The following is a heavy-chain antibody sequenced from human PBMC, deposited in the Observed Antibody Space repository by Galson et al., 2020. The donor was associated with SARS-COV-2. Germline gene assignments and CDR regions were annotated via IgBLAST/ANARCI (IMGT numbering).Heavy chain of an antibody. D-gene: IGHD3-9*01. J-gene: IGHJ5*02. CDR2: VHYTGTT. CDR3: ARRVGDDINWFDP. Sequence: SETLSLTCSVSGGSISSTNSYWGWIRQSPGKGLEWIATVHYTGTTYTNPSLASRVTISVRSFKNQFYLKVRSVIAEDTGIYYCARRVGDDINWFDPWGQGTPVTVSS. V-gene: IGHV4-39*01. CDR1: GGSISSTNSY.